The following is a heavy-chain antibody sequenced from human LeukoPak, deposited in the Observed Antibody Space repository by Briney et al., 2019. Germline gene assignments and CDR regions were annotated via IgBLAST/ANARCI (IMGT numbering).Heavy chain of an antibody. J-gene: IGHJ4*02. V-gene: IGHV1-69*04. Sequence: SVKVSCKASGGTFSSYAISWVRQAPGQGLEWMGRIIPILGIANYAQKFQGRVTITADESTSTAYMELSSLRSEDTAVYYCARKENLGYWGQGTLVTVSS. CDR3: ARKENLGY. CDR1: GGTFSSYA. CDR2: IIPILGIA.